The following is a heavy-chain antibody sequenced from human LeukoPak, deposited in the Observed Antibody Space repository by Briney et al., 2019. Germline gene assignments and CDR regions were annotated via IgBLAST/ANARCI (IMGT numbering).Heavy chain of an antibody. CDR3: ASYDFWSGTVDY. J-gene: IGHJ4*02. Sequence: PSETLSLTCTVSGGSISNSSYYWGWIRQPPGKGLEWIGSIYYSGSTYYNPSLKSRVTISVDTSKNQFSLTLSSVTAADTAVYYCASYDFWSGTVDYWGQGTLVTVSS. CDR1: GGSISNSSYY. CDR2: IYYSGST. D-gene: IGHD3-3*01. V-gene: IGHV4-39*01.